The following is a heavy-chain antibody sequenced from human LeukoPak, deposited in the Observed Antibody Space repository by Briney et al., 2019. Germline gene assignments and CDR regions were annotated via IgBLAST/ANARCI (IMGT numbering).Heavy chain of an antibody. CDR1: GFTFDDYD. D-gene: IGHD3-9*01. CDR3: ARQRGDILTGYYMPRGFDY. V-gene: IGHV3-9*01. Sequence: GGSLRLSCAASGFTFDDYDIHWVRQAPGKGLEWVSGISWNSGSIGYADSVKGRFTISRDNAKNSLYLQMNSLRAEDTAVYYCARQRGDILTGYYMPRGFDYWGQGTLVTISS. J-gene: IGHJ4*02. CDR2: ISWNSGSI.